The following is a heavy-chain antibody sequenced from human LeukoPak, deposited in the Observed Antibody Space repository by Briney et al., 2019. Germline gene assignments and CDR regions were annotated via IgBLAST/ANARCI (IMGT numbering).Heavy chain of an antibody. CDR3: ASPTLRPH. D-gene: IGHD5-12*01. V-gene: IGHV3-73*01. CDR1: GFTFSGSP. Sequence: PGGSLKLSCAASGFTFSGSPMHWVRQASGKGLEWVGRIKSKTNSYATAYAASVKGRFTISRDDSKNTAYLQMNSLKTEDTAVYYCASPTLRPHWGQGTLVTVSS. J-gene: IGHJ4*02. CDR2: IKSKTNSYAT.